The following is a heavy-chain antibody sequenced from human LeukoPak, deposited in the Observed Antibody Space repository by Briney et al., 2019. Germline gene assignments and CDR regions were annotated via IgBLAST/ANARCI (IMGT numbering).Heavy chain of an antibody. J-gene: IGHJ4*02. D-gene: IGHD5-18*01. CDR2: IYYSGSA. CDR1: GGSISSYY. Sequence: SETLSLTCTVSGGSISSYYWSWIRQPPGKGLEWIGYIYYSGSANYNPSLKSRVTISVDTAKNQFSLKLSSVTAADTAVYCCARDSGYSYGTVYFDYWGQGTLVTVS. V-gene: IGHV4-59*01. CDR3: ARDSGYSYGTVYFDY.